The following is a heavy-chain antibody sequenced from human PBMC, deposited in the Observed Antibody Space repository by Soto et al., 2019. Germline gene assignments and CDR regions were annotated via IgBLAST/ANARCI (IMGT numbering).Heavy chain of an antibody. CDR3: ARGGVEHSGYDFPPDFDY. J-gene: IGHJ4*02. Sequence: GASVKVSCKASGYTFTSYAMHWVRQAPGQRLEWMGWINAGNGNTKYSQKFQGRVTITRDTSTSTVYMELSSLRSEDTAVYYCARGGVEHSGYDFPPDFDYWGQGTLVTVSS. V-gene: IGHV1-3*01. D-gene: IGHD5-12*01. CDR2: INAGNGNT. CDR1: GYTFTSYA.